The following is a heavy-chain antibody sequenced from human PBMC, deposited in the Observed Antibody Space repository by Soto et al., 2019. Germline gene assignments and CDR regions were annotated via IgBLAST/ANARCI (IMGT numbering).Heavy chain of an antibody. CDR3: ARGRLRKGWFDP. J-gene: IGHJ5*02. V-gene: IGHV4-59*01. Sequence: SETLSLTCTVSGGSISSYYWSWIRQPPGKGLEWIGYIYYSGSTNYNPSLKSRVTISVDTSKNQFSLKLSSVTAADTAVYYCARGRLRKGWFDPWGQGTLVTVSS. CDR2: IYYSGST. D-gene: IGHD4-17*01. CDR1: GGSISSYY.